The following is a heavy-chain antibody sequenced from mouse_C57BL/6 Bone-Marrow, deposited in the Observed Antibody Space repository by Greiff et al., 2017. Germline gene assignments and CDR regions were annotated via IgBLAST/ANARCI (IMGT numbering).Heavy chain of an antibody. CDR3: ASSITTH. CDR2: IDPEDGET. CDR1: GFNIKDYY. J-gene: IGHJ2*01. Sequence: VQLKQSGAELVKPGASVKLSCTASGFNIKDYYMHWVKQRPEQGLEWIGRIDPEDGETKYATKFQGKATITADTSSNTAYLQLSSLTSEDTAVYYCASSITTHWGQGTTLTVSS. D-gene: IGHD1-1*01. V-gene: IGHV14-2*01.